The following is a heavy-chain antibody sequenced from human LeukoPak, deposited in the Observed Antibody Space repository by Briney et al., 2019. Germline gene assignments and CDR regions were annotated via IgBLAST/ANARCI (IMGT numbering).Heavy chain of an antibody. V-gene: IGHV3-23*01. CDR1: GFTFSSYS. Sequence: GGSLRLSCAASGFTFSSYSMTWIRQAPGKGLEWVSTISGSGISTYFADSVKGRFTISRDNSRNTLFLQMDSLRAEDTALFYCAKGDNNILTGYYNSFDSWGQGTLVTVSS. J-gene: IGHJ4*02. CDR2: ISGSGIST. D-gene: IGHD3-9*01. CDR3: AKGDNNILTGYYNSFDS.